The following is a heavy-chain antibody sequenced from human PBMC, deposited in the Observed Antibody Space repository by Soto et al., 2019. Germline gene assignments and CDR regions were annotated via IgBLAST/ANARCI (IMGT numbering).Heavy chain of an antibody. CDR2: IIPIFGTA. D-gene: IGHD3-22*01. CDR3: ADTKNYYDSSGYYSTVNWYFDL. CDR1: GGTFSSYA. Sequence: EASVKVSCKASGGTFSSYAISWVRQAPGQGLEWMGGIIPIFGTANYAQKFQGRVTITADESTSTAYMELSSLRSEDTAVYYCADTKNYYDSSGYYSTVNWYFDLWGRGTLVTVSS. V-gene: IGHV1-69*13. J-gene: IGHJ2*01.